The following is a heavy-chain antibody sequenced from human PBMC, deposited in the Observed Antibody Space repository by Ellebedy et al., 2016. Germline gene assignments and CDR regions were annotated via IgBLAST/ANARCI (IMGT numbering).Heavy chain of an antibody. V-gene: IGHV1-3*01. Sequence: ASVKVSCKASGYTFTNYGMHWVRQAPGQRLEWMGWINAGDGNTKYSQKFQDRVTISRDTSASTAYLELSSLTSEDTAVYYCARTDTRCYGCWLDPWGQGTLVTVSS. CDR2: INAGDGNT. J-gene: IGHJ5*02. CDR3: ARTDTRCYGCWLDP. D-gene: IGHD2-2*01. CDR1: GYTFTNYG.